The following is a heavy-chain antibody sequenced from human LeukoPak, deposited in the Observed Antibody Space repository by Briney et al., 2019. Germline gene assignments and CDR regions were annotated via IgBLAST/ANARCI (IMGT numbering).Heavy chain of an antibody. CDR2: VTSYNGDT. D-gene: IGHD3-9*01. V-gene: IGHV1-18*01. CDR1: GYTFNNYG. Sequence: GASVKVSCKAFGYTFNNYGISWVRQAPGQGLEWVGWVTSYNGDTNYAQRFQGRVTMSTDTSTSTAYMELRSLRFDDTAIYYCAKDWHILTGRNCFDPWGQGTLVTVSS. CDR3: AKDWHILTGRNCFDP. J-gene: IGHJ5*02.